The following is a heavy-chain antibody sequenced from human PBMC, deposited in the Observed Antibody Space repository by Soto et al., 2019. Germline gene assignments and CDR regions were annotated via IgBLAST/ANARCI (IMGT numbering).Heavy chain of an antibody. CDR1: GGSISSYY. J-gene: IGHJ3*02. CDR2: TSHTGTT. CDR3: ARGPPWMDAFDI. Sequence: SETLSLTCTVFGGSISSYYWRWIRLSTGKGLEWGAYTSHTGTTDYNTALKSRLTISLDTTKNQFSLNLTSVTAADTAVYYCARGPPWMDAFDIWGQGTKVTVS. D-gene: IGHD5-12*01. V-gene: IGHV4-59*01.